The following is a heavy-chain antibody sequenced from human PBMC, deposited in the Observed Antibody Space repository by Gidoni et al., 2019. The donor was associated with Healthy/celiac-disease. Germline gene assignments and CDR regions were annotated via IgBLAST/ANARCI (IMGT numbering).Heavy chain of an antibody. CDR3: TTEGGVVVPAGICSGGSCYSGTDLGEDAFDI. J-gene: IGHJ3*02. V-gene: IGHV3-15*01. CDR1: GFTFSNAW. D-gene: IGHD2-15*01. Sequence: EVQLVESGGGLVKPGGSLRLSCAASGFTFSNAWMSWVRQAPGKGLEWVGRIKSKTDGGTTDYAAPVKGRFTISRDDSKNTLYLQMNSLKTEDTAVYYCTTEGGVVVPAGICSGGSCYSGTDLGEDAFDIWGQGTMVTVSS. CDR2: IKSKTDGGTT.